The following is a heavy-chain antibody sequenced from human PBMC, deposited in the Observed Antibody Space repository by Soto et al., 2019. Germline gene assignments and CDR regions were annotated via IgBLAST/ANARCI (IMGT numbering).Heavy chain of an antibody. CDR1: GFTFSSYG. J-gene: IGHJ4*02. V-gene: IGHV3-33*01. D-gene: IGHD1-1*01. CDR2: IWPDGSNT. CDR3: ARNWNNVFDF. Sequence: QVQLVESGGDVVQPGRSLRLSCAASGFTFSSYGMHWVRQAPGKGLEWVAAIWPDGSNTFYADSVKGRFTISRDNSQNPLSLPMNSMRAEDTAIYYCARNWNNVFDFWGRGTLVTVSS.